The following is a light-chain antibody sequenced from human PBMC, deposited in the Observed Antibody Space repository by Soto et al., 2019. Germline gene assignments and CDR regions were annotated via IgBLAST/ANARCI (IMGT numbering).Light chain of an antibody. CDR2: KDS. Sequence: QSVVTRPPSASGAPGQWVTISCSGSRSNIGSHYISWYQHLPGTAPKLLIYKDSQRPSGVPDRFSGSKSGTPASLAIGGLRSEDEGSYYCATWDDSLGRRVLFGGGTKLTVL. V-gene: IGLV1-47*01. J-gene: IGLJ3*02. CDR3: ATWDDSLGRRVL. CDR1: RSNIGSHY.